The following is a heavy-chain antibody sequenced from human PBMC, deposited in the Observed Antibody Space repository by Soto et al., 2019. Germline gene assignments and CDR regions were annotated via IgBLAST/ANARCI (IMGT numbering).Heavy chain of an antibody. D-gene: IGHD2-15*01. CDR1: GFTFSSYT. CDR3: AKARCSGDTCYVPDY. J-gene: IGHJ4*01. CDR2: ISGSGGSP. Sequence: EVQLLESGGGLVQPGGSLRLSCAASGFTFSSYTMSWVRQAPGKGLEWVSSISGSGGSPYNADSVQGRFTISRDNCKNTVSLQMESLRAEDTPTYYCAKARCSGDTCYVPDYWGHGTLVTVSS. V-gene: IGHV3-23*01.